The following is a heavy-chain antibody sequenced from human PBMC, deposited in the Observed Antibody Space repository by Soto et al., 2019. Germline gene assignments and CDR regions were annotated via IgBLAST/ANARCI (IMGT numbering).Heavy chain of an antibody. CDR1: GGTFSSFG. Sequence: QVQLGQSGAEVKKPGSSVKVSCKASGGTFSSFGFHWVRQAPGQGLEWMGGIIPLFGTANYAEKFQGRVTISADEGTSTASMELIGLRSADTAIYYCARDRSMDGYNSRSFDYWGQGTLVTVS. CDR2: IIPLFGTA. V-gene: IGHV1-69*01. CDR3: ARDRSMDGYNSRSFDY. J-gene: IGHJ4*02. D-gene: IGHD5-12*01.